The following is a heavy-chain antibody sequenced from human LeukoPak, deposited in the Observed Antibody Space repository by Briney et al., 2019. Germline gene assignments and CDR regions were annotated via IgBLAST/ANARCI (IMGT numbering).Heavy chain of an antibody. V-gene: IGHV3-48*02. CDR2: ISGSGTTI. D-gene: IGHD2/OR15-2a*01. CDR3: AAISYLAFDI. CDR1: GFSFGSYS. J-gene: IGHJ3*02. Sequence: PGGSLRLSCAASGFSFGSYSMNWVRLAPGKGLEWVSYISGSGTTIYYADSVRGRFTISRDNAKNSLFLQMNSLRDEDTAVYYCAAISYLAFDIWGQGTMVTVSS.